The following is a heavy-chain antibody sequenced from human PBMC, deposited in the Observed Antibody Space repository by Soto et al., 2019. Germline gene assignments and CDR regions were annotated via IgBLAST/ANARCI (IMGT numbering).Heavy chain of an antibody. CDR2: IYSGGST. CDR3: ARERGGKWGYHDY. CDR1: GFTVSSNY. D-gene: IGHD2-2*01. Sequence: EVQLVESGGGLVQPGGSLRLSCAASGFTVSSNYMSWVRQAPGKGLERVSVIYSGGSTYYADSVKGRFTISRHNSKNTLYLQMNSLRAEDTAVYYCARERGGKWGYHDYWGQGTLVTVSS. J-gene: IGHJ4*02. V-gene: IGHV3-53*04.